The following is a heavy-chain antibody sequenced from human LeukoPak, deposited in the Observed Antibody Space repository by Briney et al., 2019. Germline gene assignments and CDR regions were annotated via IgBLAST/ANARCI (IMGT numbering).Heavy chain of an antibody. Sequence: ASVKVSCKASGYTFTDYFIHWVRQAPGQGLEWMGWINPNIGDASYAQKFQDRVTMTRDRSINAAYMELSRLTSDDTAVYYCARMALDGGDSIGFDSWGQGTLVTVSS. V-gene: IGHV1-2*02. CDR2: INPNIGDA. CDR1: GYTFTDYF. CDR3: ARMALDGGDSIGFDS. D-gene: IGHD2-21*02. J-gene: IGHJ5*01.